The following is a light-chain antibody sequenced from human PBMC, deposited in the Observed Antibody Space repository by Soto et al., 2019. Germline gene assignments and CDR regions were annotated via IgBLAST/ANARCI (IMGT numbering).Light chain of an antibody. Sequence: DVVLTQSPLFLSATLGQPASISCRSSEGLVYGDENTYLSWFQRRPGHAPRRLIYAVSDRDSGVPDRFSGSGSGTDFPLRISRVEAEDVGVYFCMQGTHWPFTFGQGTKLEIK. CDR2: AVS. CDR1: EGLVYGDENTY. CDR3: MQGTHWPFT. V-gene: IGKV2-30*01. J-gene: IGKJ2*01.